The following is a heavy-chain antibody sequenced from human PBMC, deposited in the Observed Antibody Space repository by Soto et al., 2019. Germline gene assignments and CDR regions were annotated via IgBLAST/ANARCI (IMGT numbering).Heavy chain of an antibody. J-gene: IGHJ6*02. Sequence: GASAKVSCKVSGYTLTELSMHWVRQAPGKGLEWMGGFDPEDGETIYAQKFQGRVTMTEDTSTDTAYMELSSLRSEDTAVYYCASQEFTMVRGVPLAMDVWGQGTTVTVSS. CDR2: FDPEDGET. V-gene: IGHV1-24*01. CDR3: ASQEFTMVRGVPLAMDV. D-gene: IGHD3-10*01. CDR1: GYTLTELS.